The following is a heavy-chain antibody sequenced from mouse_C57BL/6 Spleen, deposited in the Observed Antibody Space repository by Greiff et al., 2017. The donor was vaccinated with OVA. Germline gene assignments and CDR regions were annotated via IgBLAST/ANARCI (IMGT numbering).Heavy chain of an antibody. V-gene: IGHV1-59*01. Sequence: QVQLQQPGAELVRPGTSVKLSCKASGYTFTSYWMHWVKQRPGQGLEWIGVIDPSDSYTNYNQKFKGKATLTVDTSSSTAYMQLSSLTSEDSAVYYCAKGLYYGSRNFDYWGQGTTLTVSS. CDR1: GYTFTSYW. CDR2: IDPSDSYT. J-gene: IGHJ2*01. D-gene: IGHD1-1*01. CDR3: AKGLYYGSRNFDY.